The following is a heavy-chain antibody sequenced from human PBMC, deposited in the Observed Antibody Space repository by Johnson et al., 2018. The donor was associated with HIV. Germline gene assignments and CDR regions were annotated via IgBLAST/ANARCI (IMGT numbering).Heavy chain of an antibody. D-gene: IGHD6-19*01. CDR1: GFTFSSYP. CDR2: IYSGGST. CDR3: ARGRLYSNGWTHGGAFDI. J-gene: IGHJ3*02. Sequence: EVQLVESGGGVVQPGRSLRLSCVASGFTFSSYPMHWVRQAPGKGLEWVSVIYSGGSTYYADSVKGRFTISRDNSKNTLYLQMNSLRAEDTAVYYCARGRLYSNGWTHGGAFDIWGPGTMVAVSS. V-gene: IGHV3-66*02.